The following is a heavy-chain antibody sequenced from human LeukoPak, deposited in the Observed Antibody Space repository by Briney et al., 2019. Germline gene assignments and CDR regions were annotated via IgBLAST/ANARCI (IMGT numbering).Heavy chain of an antibody. CDR1: GFTFTSFD. CDR2: IGTASDT. CDR3: ARGPPRGKYYYMDV. D-gene: IGHD1-1*01. V-gene: IGHV3-13*01. J-gene: IGHJ6*03. Sequence: GGSLRLSCAASGFTFTSFDMHWVRQPTGQGLEWVSTIGTASDTYYPGSVEGRFTLSRDNAKNSLYLQMNSLTAGDTAVYYCARGPPRGKYYYMDVWGKGTTVTVSS.